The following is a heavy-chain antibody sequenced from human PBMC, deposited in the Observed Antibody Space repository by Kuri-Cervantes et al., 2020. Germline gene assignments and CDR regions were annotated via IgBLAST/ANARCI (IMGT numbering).Heavy chain of an antibody. CDR2: ISISSSYI. CDR1: GFTFSSYS. J-gene: IGHJ4*02. D-gene: IGHD2-21*02. V-gene: IGHV3-21*03. Sequence: GGSLRLSCAASGFTFSSYSMNWVRQAPGKGLEWVSSISISSSYIYYADSVKGRFTISRDNAKNSLYLQMNSLRAEDTAVYYCARGLAYCGGDCYSPPDYWGQGTLVTVSS. CDR3: ARGLAYCGGDCYSPPDY.